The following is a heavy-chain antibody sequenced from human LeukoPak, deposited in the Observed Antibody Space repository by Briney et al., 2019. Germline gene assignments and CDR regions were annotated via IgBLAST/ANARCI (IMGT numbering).Heavy chain of an antibody. CDR2: ISSSSSYI. J-gene: IGHJ4*02. CDR3: ARYGSGSYYNVNYYFDY. V-gene: IGHV3-21*01. D-gene: IGHD3-10*01. CDR1: GFTFSSYS. Sequence: GGSLRLSCAASGFTFSSYSMNWVRQAPGQGLQWFSSISSSSSYIYYADSVKGRFTISRDNAKNSLYLQMNSLRAEDTAVYYCARYGSGSYYNVNYYFDYWGQGTLVTVSS.